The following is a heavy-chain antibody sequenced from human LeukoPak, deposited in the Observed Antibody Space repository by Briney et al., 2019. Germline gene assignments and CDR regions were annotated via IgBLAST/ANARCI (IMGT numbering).Heavy chain of an antibody. CDR2: IYYSGTT. V-gene: IGHV4-39*01. CDR3: ARHVDRKVYYYGIDV. D-gene: IGHD1-14*01. J-gene: IGHJ6*02. CDR1: GDSISSSTNY. Sequence: PSETLSLTCTVSGDSISSSTNYWGWIRQPPGMGLEWIGTIYYSGTTYYNPSLKSRVTISVDTSKNQFSLKLSSVTAAGTAAYYCARHVDRKVYYYGIDVWGQGSTVTVSS.